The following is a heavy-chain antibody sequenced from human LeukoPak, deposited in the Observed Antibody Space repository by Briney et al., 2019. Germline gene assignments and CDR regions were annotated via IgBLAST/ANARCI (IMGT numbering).Heavy chain of an antibody. D-gene: IGHD4-17*01. CDR1: GFSFSSYW. V-gene: IGHV3-74*01. CDR3: AREVSGDPWYNWFDP. Sequence: GGSLRLSCAASGFSFSSYWMHWVRQAPGKGLAWGSRIYTDGTSTRYAESVKGRFTISRDNAKSTLYLQMNSLRAEDTAVYYCAREVSGDPWYNWFDPWGQGTLVTVSS. J-gene: IGHJ5*02. CDR2: IYTDGTST.